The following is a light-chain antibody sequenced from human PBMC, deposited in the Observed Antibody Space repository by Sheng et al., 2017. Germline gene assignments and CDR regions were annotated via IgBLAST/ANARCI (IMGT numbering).Light chain of an antibody. Sequence: DIQMTQSPSSLSASVGDRVTITCRASQSISSYLNWYQQKPGKAPKLLIYAASSLQSGVPSRFSGSGSGTDFTLTISSLQPEDFATYYCQQSYRTPRT. CDR1: QSISSY. V-gene: IGKV1-39*01. CDR3: QQSYRTPRT. J-gene: IGKJ1*01. CDR2: AAS.